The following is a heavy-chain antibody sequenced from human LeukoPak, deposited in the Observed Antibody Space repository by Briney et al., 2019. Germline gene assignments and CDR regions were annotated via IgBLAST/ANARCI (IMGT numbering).Heavy chain of an antibody. CDR2: IRYDGSNK. Sequence: PGGSLRLSCAASGFAFSSYGMHWVRQAPGKGLEWVAFIRYDGSNKYYADSVKGRFTISRDNSKNTLYLQMNSLRAEDTAVYYCAKNLGYCSGGSCYPVMDVWGKGTTVTVSS. J-gene: IGHJ6*03. CDR1: GFAFSSYG. CDR3: AKNLGYCSGGSCYPVMDV. V-gene: IGHV3-30*02. D-gene: IGHD2-15*01.